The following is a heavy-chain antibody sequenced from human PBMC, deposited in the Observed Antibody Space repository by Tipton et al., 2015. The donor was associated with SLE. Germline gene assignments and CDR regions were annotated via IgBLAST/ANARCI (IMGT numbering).Heavy chain of an antibody. V-gene: IGHV5-51*03. CDR3: ARRDSIFGVVIFDY. CDR2: IYPSDSDT. J-gene: IGHJ4*02. CDR1: GYSFTNYW. D-gene: IGHD3-3*01. Sequence: QSGAEVKKPGESLKISCQGSGYSFTNYWIAWVRQMPGKGLEWMWMIYPSDSDTTYSPSFQGQVTISVDKSFTTAYLQWSSLKASDTAMYYCARRDSIFGVVIFDYWGQGTLVTVSS.